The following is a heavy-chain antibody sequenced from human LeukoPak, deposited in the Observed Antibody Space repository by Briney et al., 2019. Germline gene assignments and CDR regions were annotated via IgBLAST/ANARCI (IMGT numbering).Heavy chain of an antibody. D-gene: IGHD3-3*01. Sequence: ASVKVSCKASGYTFTGYGISWVRQAPGQGLEWMGWISAYNGNTNYAQKLQGRVTMTTDTSTSTAYMELRSLRSDDTAVYYCARTGGFGVVTMYYFDYWGQGTLVTVSS. CDR1: GYTFTGYG. J-gene: IGHJ4*02. CDR2: ISAYNGNT. V-gene: IGHV1-18*01. CDR3: ARTGGFGVVTMYYFDY.